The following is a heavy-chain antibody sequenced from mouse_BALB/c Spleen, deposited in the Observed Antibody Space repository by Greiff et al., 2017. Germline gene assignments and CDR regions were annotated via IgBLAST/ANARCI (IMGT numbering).Heavy chain of an antibody. V-gene: IGHV5-6*01. D-gene: IGHD2-4*01. Sequence: EVKVVESGGDLVKPGGSLKLSCAASGFTFSSYGMSWVRQTPDKRLEWVATISSGGSYTYYPDSVKGRFTISRDNAKNTLYLQMSSLKSEDTAMYYCARQSRGAYDYGAWFAYWGQGTLVTVSA. J-gene: IGHJ3*01. CDR3: ARQSRGAYDYGAWFAY. CDR1: GFTFSSYG. CDR2: ISSGGSYT.